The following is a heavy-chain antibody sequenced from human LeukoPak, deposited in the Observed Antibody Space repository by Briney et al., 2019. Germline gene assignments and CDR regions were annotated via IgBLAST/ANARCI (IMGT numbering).Heavy chain of an antibody. D-gene: IGHD4-17*01. V-gene: IGHV3-21*01. CDR3: ARGLYGDSAFDY. CDR1: GFTFSSYS. Sequence: GGSLRLSCAAPGFTFSSYSMNWVRQAPGKGLEWVSSISSSSSYIYYADSVKGRFTISRDNAKNSLYLQMNSLRAEDTAVYYCARGLYGDSAFDYWGQGTLVTVSS. J-gene: IGHJ4*02. CDR2: ISSSSSYI.